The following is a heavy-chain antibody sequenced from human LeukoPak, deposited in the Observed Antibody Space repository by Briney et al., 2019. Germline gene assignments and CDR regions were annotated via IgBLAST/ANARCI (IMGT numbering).Heavy chain of an antibody. CDR3: AREGLSGYLKP. J-gene: IGHJ4*02. D-gene: IGHD3-3*01. CDR1: GGTFSSYA. Sequence: GASVKVSCKASGGTFSSYAISWVRQAPGQGLEWMGGIIPIFGTANYAQKFQGRVTITADESTSTAYMELSSPRFEDTAVYYCAREGLSGYLKPWGQGTLVTVSS. CDR2: IIPIFGTA. V-gene: IGHV1-69*13.